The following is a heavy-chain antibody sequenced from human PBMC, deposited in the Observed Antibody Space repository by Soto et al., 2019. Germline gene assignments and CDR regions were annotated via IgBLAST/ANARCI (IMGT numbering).Heavy chain of an antibody. CDR3: ARHAHSDYYDSSGYYYHHGPFDY. V-gene: IGHV4-59*08. D-gene: IGHD3-22*01. Sequence: PSETLSLTCTVSGGSISSYYWSWIRQPPGKGLEWIGYIYYSGSTNYNPSLKSRVTISVDTSKNQFSLKLSSVTAADTAVYYCARHAHSDYYDSSGYYYHHGPFDYWGQGTLVTVSS. CDR1: GGSISSYY. CDR2: IYYSGST. J-gene: IGHJ4*02.